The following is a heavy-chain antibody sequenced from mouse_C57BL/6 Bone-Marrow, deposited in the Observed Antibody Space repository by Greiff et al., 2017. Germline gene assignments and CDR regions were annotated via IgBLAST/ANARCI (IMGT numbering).Heavy chain of an antibody. J-gene: IGHJ4*01. CDR3: ANYYYGSSHAMDY. CDR2: IYPRDGST. CDR1: GYTFTDHT. Sequence: VQLQQSDAELVKPGASVKISCKVSGYTFTDHTIHWMKQRPEQGLEWIGYIYPRDGSTKYNEKFKGKATLTADKSSSTAYMQLNSLTSEYSAVYFCANYYYGSSHAMDYWGQGTSVTVSS. D-gene: IGHD1-1*01. V-gene: IGHV1-78*01.